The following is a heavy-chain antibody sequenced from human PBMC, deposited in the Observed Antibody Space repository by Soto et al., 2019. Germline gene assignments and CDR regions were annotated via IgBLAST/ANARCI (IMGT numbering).Heavy chain of an antibody. V-gene: IGHV3-23*01. CDR3: AKAVDYGSGSYYSYYFDY. D-gene: IGHD3-10*01. Sequence: GGSLRLSCAASGFTFSSYAMSWVRQAPGKGLEWVSAISGSGGSTYYADSVKGRFTISRDNSKNTLYLQMNSLRAEDTAVYYCAKAVDYGSGSYYSYYFDYWGPGTLVTVSS. J-gene: IGHJ4*02. CDR1: GFTFSSYA. CDR2: ISGSGGST.